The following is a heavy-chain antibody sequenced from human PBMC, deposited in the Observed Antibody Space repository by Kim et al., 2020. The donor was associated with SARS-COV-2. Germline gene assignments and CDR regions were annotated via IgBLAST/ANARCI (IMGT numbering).Heavy chain of an antibody. CDR2: IRSKANSYAT. CDR3: TRSMGWELLEDFDY. Sequence: GGSLRLSCAASGFTFSGSAMHWVRQASGKGLEWVGRIRSKANSYATAYAASVKGRFTISRDDSKNTAYLQMNSLKTEDTAVYYCTRSMGWELLEDFDYWGQGTLVTVSS. V-gene: IGHV3-73*01. J-gene: IGHJ4*02. D-gene: IGHD1-26*01. CDR1: GFTFSGSA.